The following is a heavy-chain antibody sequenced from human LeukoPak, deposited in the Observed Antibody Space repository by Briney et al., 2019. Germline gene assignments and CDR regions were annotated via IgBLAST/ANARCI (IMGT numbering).Heavy chain of an antibody. V-gene: IGHV3-66*01. CDR2: IYTDGRT. CDR1: GFTFSSYA. CDR3: ARGQIYGTGSYFFDH. J-gene: IGHJ4*02. D-gene: IGHD3-10*01. Sequence: GGSLRLPCAASGFTFSSYAMSWVRQTPGQGRLEWVSVIYTDGRTFYTGSVTGRFTISRDNSKNTLYLQMNSLRAEDTAVYYCARGQIYGTGSYFFDHWGQGTLVTVSS.